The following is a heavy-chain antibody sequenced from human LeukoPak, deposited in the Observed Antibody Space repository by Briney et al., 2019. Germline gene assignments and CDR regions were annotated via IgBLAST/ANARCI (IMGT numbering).Heavy chain of an antibody. J-gene: IGHJ5*02. V-gene: IGHV5-51*01. CDR1: GYSFTSYW. CDR2: IYPGDSDA. D-gene: IGHD3-9*01. CDR3: ARQGGLRYFDWLSGFDP. Sequence: GESLKISCKGSGYSFTSYWIVWVRQMPGKGLEWMGIIYPGDSDARYSPSFQGQVTISADKSISTAYLQWNSLKASDTAMYYCARQGGLRYFDWLSGFDPWGQGTLVTVSS.